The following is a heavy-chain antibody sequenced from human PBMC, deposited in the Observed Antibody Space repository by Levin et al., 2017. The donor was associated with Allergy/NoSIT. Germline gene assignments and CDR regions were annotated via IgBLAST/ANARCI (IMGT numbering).Heavy chain of an antibody. CDR3: TKDRDSLIGSAGYFDF. D-gene: IGHD6-13*01. J-gene: IGHJ4*02. CDR1: GFIFDDYA. CDR2: ISWNSVTI. Sequence: PGGSLRLSCAASGFIFDDYAMHWVRQAPGKGLEWVSGISWNSVTIDYADSVKGRFTISRDNAKNSLYLQMNSLRAEDTALYYCTKDRDSLIGSAGYFDFWGQGTLVTVSS. V-gene: IGHV3-9*01.